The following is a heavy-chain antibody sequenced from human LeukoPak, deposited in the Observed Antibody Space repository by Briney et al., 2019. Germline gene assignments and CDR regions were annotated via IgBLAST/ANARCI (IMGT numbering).Heavy chain of an antibody. Sequence: ASVKVSFKASGYTFTSYGISWVRQAPGQGLEWMGWISAYNDNTNYAQKPQGRVTMTTDTSTSTAYMELRSLRSDDTAVYYCARVHYDILTGYSYFDYWGQGTLVTVSS. J-gene: IGHJ4*02. CDR1: GYTFTSYG. D-gene: IGHD3-9*01. CDR3: ARVHYDILTGYSYFDY. V-gene: IGHV1-18*01. CDR2: ISAYNDNT.